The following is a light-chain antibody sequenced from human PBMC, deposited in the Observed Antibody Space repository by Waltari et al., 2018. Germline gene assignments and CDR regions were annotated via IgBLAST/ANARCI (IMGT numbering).Light chain of an antibody. J-gene: IGLJ3*02. CDR2: QDN. V-gene: IGLV3-27*01. CDR1: VLAKRY. Sequence: SYELIQSSSVSISPGQTARITCSGDVLAKRYARWYRQKPGLAPKGIIYQDNKRPAGIPERFSGSSSGTTVSLTISGAQVEDEGDYYCYSGPDNNRWLFGGGTRLTVL. CDR3: YSGPDNNRWL.